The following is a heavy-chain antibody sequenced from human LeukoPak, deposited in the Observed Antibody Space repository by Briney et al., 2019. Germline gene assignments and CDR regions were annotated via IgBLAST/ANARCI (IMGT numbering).Heavy chain of an antibody. D-gene: IGHD3-16*01. Sequence: GGSLRLSCAASGFTFSSYAMHWVRQAPGKGLEWVAVISYDGSNKYYADSVKGRFTISRDNCKNTLYLQMNSLRAEDTAVYYCARSRSYYYYGMDVWGQGTTVTVSS. V-gene: IGHV3-30-3*01. J-gene: IGHJ6*02. CDR2: ISYDGSNK. CDR1: GFTFSSYA. CDR3: ARSRSYYYYGMDV.